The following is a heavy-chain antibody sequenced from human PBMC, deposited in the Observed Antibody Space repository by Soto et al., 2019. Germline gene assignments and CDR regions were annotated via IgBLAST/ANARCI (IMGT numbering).Heavy chain of an antibody. Sequence: GGSLRLSCAASGFTVSSNYMSWVRQAPGKGLEWVSVIYSGGTTDYAAPVKGRFTISRDDSKNTLYLQMNSLKTEDTAMYYCTTDQGYSSSWYYAFDIWGQGTMVTVSS. CDR2: IYSGGTT. CDR3: TTDQGYSSSWYYAFDI. V-gene: IGHV3-53*01. J-gene: IGHJ3*02. D-gene: IGHD6-13*01. CDR1: GFTVSSNY.